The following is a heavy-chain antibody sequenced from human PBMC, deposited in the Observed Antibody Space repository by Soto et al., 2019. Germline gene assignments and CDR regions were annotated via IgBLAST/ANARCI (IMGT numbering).Heavy chain of an antibody. CDR3: AKEVWSGPMDV. D-gene: IGHD3-3*01. J-gene: IGHJ6*02. CDR1: GFTFSNAW. Sequence: PGGSLRLSWAASGFTFSNAWINRVRQAPGKGLEWVAVIYDGSNKYYADSVKGRFTISRDNSKNTLYLQMNSLRAEDTAVYYCAKEVWSGPMDVWGQGTTVTVSS. V-gene: IGHV3-30*18. CDR2: IYDGSNK.